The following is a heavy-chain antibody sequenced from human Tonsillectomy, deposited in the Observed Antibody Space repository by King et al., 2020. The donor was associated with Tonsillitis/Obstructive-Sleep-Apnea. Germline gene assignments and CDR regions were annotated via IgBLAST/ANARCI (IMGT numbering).Heavy chain of an antibody. Sequence: VQLVESGGGLVQPGGSLRLSCAASGFTFSNSAMSWVRQAPGKGLEWVSGISGSGGSTYYADSLKGRFTISRDNSKNTLYLQMSSLTAEDTAVYYCAKDFKGLGRSSDYWGQGTLVAVSS. CDR2: ISGSGGST. D-gene: IGHD3/OR15-3a*01. V-gene: IGHV3-23*04. CDR1: GFTFSNSA. J-gene: IGHJ4*02. CDR3: AKDFKGLGRSSDY.